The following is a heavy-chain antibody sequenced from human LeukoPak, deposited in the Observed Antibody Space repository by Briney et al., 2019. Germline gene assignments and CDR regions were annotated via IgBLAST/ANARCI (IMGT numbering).Heavy chain of an antibody. CDR1: GGSISSYY. Sequence: SETLSLTCTVSGGSISSYYWSWIRQPPGKGLEWIGYIYYSGSTIYNPSLKSRVTISVDTSKNQFSLKLSSVTAADTAVYYCAREGGVRGVIPHYFDYWGQGTLVTVSS. J-gene: IGHJ4*02. D-gene: IGHD3-10*01. CDR3: AREGGVRGVIPHYFDY. CDR2: IYYSGST. V-gene: IGHV4-59*01.